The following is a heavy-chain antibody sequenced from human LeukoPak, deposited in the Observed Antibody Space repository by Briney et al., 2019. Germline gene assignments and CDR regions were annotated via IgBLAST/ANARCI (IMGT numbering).Heavy chain of an antibody. CDR2: INHSGST. V-gene: IGHV4-34*01. Sequence: SETLSLTCAVYGGSFSGYYWSWIRQPPGKGLEWIGEINHSGSTNYNPSLKSRVTISVDTSKNQFSLKLSSVTAADTAVYYCASEIIQYCSSTSCSQVDFWGQGTLVTVSS. CDR3: ASEIIQYCSSTSCSQVDF. D-gene: IGHD2-2*01. CDR1: GGSFSGYY. J-gene: IGHJ4*02.